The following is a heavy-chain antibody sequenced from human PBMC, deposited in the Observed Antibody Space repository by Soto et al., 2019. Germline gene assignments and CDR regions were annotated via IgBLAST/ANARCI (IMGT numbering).Heavy chain of an antibody. CDR1: GYSFTDYH. CDR2: INPKSGGT. V-gene: IGHV1-2*04. D-gene: IGHD2-8*01. J-gene: IGHJ6*02. CDR3: ARGDSTDCSNGVCSFFYNHDMDV. Sequence: GASVKVSFKASGYSFTDYHIHWLRQAPGQGLEWLGRINPKSGGTSTAQKFQGWVTMTTDTSISTASMELTRLTSDDTAIYYCARGDSTDCSNGVCSFFYNHDMDVWGQGTTVTVS.